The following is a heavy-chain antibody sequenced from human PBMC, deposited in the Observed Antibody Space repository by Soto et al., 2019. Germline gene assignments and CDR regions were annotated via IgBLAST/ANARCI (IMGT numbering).Heavy chain of an antibody. D-gene: IGHD1-26*01. J-gene: IGHJ5*01. CDR2: TYYRSKWST. V-gene: IGHV6-1*01. CDR1: GDSVSSKSAT. Sequence: PSQTLSLTCAISGDSVSSKSATWNWIRQSPSRGLEWLGRTYYRSKWSTDYAVSVNNRITINPDTSKNQFSLQLNSVTPEDTAMYDCTRALSGSYDSWGQRTLVTVAS. CDR3: TRALSGSYDS.